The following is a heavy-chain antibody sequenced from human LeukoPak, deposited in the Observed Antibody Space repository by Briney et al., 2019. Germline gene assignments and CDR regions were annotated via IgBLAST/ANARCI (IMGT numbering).Heavy chain of an antibody. Sequence: SQTLSLTCAISGDSVSSNSAGWNWIRQSPSRGLEWLGRTYYRSKWYNDYAVSVKSRITINPDTSKNQFSLQLNSVTPEDTAVYYCARDHQPYDNWFDPWGQGTLVTVSS. CDR1: GDSVSSNSAG. CDR3: ARDHQPYDNWFDP. CDR2: TYYRSKWYN. J-gene: IGHJ5*02. D-gene: IGHD2-2*01. V-gene: IGHV6-1*01.